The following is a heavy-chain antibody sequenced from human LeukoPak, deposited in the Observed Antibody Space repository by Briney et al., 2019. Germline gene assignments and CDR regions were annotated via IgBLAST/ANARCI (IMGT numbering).Heavy chain of an antibody. Sequence: TSETLSLTCTVSGYSISSGYYWGWIRQPPGKGLEWIGSIYHSGSTYYNPSLKSRVTISVDTSKNQFSLKLSSVTAADTAVYYCARGARNYDSSGYYQDAFDIWGQGTMVTVSS. D-gene: IGHD3-22*01. CDR3: ARGARNYDSSGYYQDAFDI. CDR1: GYSISSGYY. J-gene: IGHJ3*02. CDR2: IYHSGST. V-gene: IGHV4-38-2*02.